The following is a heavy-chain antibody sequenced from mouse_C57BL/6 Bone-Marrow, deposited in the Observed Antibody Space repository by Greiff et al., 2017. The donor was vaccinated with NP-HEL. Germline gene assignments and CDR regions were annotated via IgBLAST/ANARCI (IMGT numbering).Heavy chain of an antibody. CDR1: GYTFTDYE. J-gene: IGHJ1*03. CDR2: IDPETGGT. CDR3: TRLDYYYGSSYVNWYFDV. V-gene: IGHV1-15*01. D-gene: IGHD1-1*01. Sequence: QVQLQQSGAELVRPGASVTLSCKASGYTFTDYEMHWVKQTPVHGLEWIGAIDPETGGTAYNQKFKGKAILTADKSSSTAYMELRSLTSEDSAVYYCTRLDYYYGSSYVNWYFDVWGTGTTVTVSS.